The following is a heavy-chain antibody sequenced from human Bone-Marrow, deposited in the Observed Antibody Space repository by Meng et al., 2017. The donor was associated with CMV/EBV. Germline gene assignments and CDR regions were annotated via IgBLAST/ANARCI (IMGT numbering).Heavy chain of an antibody. V-gene: IGHV3-53*01. CDR3: ARATLPHYFDSSGNYVAFDY. D-gene: IGHD3-22*01. CDR1: GFTVSSNY. Sequence: GESLKISCAASGFTVSSNYMSWVHQAPGKGLEWVSVIYSCGSTGYADSVKGRFTISRDNAKNSLYLQMNSLRAEDTALYYCARATLPHYFDSSGNYVAFDYWGQGTLVTVSS. J-gene: IGHJ4*02. CDR2: IYSCGST.